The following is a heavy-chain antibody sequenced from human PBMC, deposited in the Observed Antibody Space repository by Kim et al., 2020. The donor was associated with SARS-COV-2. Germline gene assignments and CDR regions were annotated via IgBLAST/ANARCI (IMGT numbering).Heavy chain of an antibody. CDR2: ISGSGGST. Sequence: GGSLRLSCAASGFTFSSYAMSWVRQAPGKGLEWVSAISGSGGSTYYADSVKGRFTISRDNSKNTLYLQMNSLRAEDTAVYYCAKNLLDIVVVPAAIRVSYYYYYGMDVWGQGTTVTVSS. CDR1: GFTFSSYA. J-gene: IGHJ6*02. CDR3: AKNLLDIVVVPAAIRVSYYYYYGMDV. V-gene: IGHV3-23*01. D-gene: IGHD2-2*02.